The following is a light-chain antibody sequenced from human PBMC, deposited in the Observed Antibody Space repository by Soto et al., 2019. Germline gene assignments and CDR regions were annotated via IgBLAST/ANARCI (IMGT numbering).Light chain of an antibody. Sequence: QSALTQPASVSGSPGQSITISCIGTSTDVGSYNLVSWYQQHPGKAPKVMIYEVTKRPSGVSDRFSGSKSGNTASLTISGLQAEDEADYYCSSYAGGSTFHFGTGTKLTVL. J-gene: IGLJ1*01. CDR1: STDVGSYNL. CDR3: SSYAGGSTFH. V-gene: IGLV2-23*02. CDR2: EVT.